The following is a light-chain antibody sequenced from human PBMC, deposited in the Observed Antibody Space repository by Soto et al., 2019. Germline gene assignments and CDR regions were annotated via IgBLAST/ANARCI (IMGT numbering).Light chain of an antibody. V-gene: IGKV1-33*01. CDR2: HAS. Sequence: DIQMTQSPSSLSASVGDRVTITCQASQDISNYLNWYQQKPGKAPKLLIYHASNLETGVPSRFSGSGSGTDFTVTISSLQPEDIAAYYCQQYDNLPPYTFGQGTKLEIK. CDR3: QQYDNLPPYT. CDR1: QDISNY. J-gene: IGKJ2*01.